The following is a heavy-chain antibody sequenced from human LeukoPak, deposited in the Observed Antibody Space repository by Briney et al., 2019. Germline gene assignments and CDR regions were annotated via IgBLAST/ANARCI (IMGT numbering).Heavy chain of an antibody. CDR2: INDSGVT. J-gene: IGHJ4*02. D-gene: IGHD2-15*01. CDR3: ARRLVDSGASQVSDH. CDR1: GGSFNGYY. V-gene: IGHV4-34*01. Sequence: PSETLSLTCAVYGGSFNGYYWSWIRQSPGEGLEWIGEINDSGVTNCNPSLESRVVLSADTSKNQLSLRLSSVTAADTAVYYCARRLVDSGASQVSDHWGQGTLVTVSS.